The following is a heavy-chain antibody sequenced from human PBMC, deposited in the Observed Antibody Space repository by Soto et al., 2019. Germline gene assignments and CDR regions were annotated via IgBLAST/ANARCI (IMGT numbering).Heavy chain of an antibody. Sequence: SETLSLTCAVSGGSISSLGYYWSWIRQDPGKGLEWIGHIFHSGNMDYNPSLQSRVTMSVDTSKNQFSLKLSSVTAADTAVYYCAREERFSHWLDPWGQGTLVTVSS. CDR3: AREERFSHWLDP. V-gene: IGHV4-31*11. J-gene: IGHJ5*02. CDR2: IFHSGNM. CDR1: GGSISSLGYY.